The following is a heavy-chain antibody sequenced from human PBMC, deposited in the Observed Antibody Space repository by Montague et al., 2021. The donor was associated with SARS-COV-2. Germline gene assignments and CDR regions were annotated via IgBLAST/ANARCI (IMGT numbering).Heavy chain of an antibody. J-gene: IGHJ6*02. Sequence: SLRLSCAASGFTFDDYAMHWVRQAPGKGLEWVSLISGDGGSTYYADSVKGRFTISRDNSKNSLYLQMNSLRTEDTALYYCAKGIRYRVYYYYHGMTSGAKGQRSPSP. V-gene: IGHV3-43*02. CDR2: ISGDGGST. CDR1: GFTFDDYA. CDR3: AKGIRYRVYYYYHGMTS. D-gene: IGHD1-14*01.